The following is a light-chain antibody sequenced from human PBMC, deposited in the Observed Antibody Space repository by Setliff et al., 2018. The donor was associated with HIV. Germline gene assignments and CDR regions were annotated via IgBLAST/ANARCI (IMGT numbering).Light chain of an antibody. CDR1: SSNIGTYNL. J-gene: IGLJ1*01. CDR2: EVN. V-gene: IGLV2-23*02. CDR3: YSYTTRSTYV. Sequence: QSALTQPASVSASPGQSITISCGGNSSNIGTYNLVSWYQQHPDKAPQLTTFEVNKRPSGVSDRFSGSKSGNTASLTISGLQAEDEADYYCYSYTTRSTYVFGTGTKVTVL.